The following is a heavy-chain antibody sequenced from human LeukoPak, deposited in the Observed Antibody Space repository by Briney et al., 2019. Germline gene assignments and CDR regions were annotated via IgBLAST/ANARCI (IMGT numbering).Heavy chain of an antibody. CDR1: GFIFDEYD. CDR2: ISWNNYVI. J-gene: IGHJ4*02. Sequence: QSGGSLRLSCAASGFIFDEYDMHWVRQARGKGLVGVSSISWNNYVIVYADSLNDRLTISRDNSNNTLYLQMTSLRAEDTAVYYCAKDLVTGSLDYWGQGTLVTVSS. D-gene: IGHD3-10*01. V-gene: IGHV3-9*01. CDR3: AKDLVTGSLDY.